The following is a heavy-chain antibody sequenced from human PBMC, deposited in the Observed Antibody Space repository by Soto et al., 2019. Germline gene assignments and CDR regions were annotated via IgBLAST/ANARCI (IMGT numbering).Heavy chain of an antibody. CDR3: ARFLSRMSVYFDY. J-gene: IGHJ4*02. CDR2: IYYSGST. Sequence: TLSLTCTVSGGSISSGGYYWSWIRQHPGKGLEWIGYIYYSGSTYYNPSLKSRVTISVDTSKNQFSLKLSSVTAADMAVYYCARFLSRMSVYFDYWGQGTLVTVSS. V-gene: IGHV4-31*03. CDR1: GGSISSGGYY.